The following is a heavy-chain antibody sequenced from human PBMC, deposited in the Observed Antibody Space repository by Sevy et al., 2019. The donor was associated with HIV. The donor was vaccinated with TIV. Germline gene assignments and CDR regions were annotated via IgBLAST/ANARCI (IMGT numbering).Heavy chain of an antibody. D-gene: IGHD6-19*01. CDR2: ISYDGSHK. V-gene: IGHV3-30-3*01. J-gene: IGHJ4*02. CDR1: GFTFSTHA. Sequence: GGSLRLSCAASGFTFSTHAMHWVRQAPGKGLEWVALISYDGSHKYYADSVKGRFTISRDDSKNTLSLQMNSLRPEDTAVYYCARPGSGWFEFDSWGQGTLVTVSS. CDR3: ARPGSGWFEFDS.